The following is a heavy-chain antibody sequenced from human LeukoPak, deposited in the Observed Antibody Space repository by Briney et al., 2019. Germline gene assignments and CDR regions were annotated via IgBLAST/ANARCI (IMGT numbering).Heavy chain of an antibody. J-gene: IGHJ5*02. Sequence: GGTLRLSCAASGFTFSSHGMNWVRQAPGKGLEWVSGISPSGDILYYADSVKGQFTISRDNSKNTVSLQMNSLRAEDTAVYYCARDHSGWSDTNWFDPWGQGTLVTVSS. V-gene: IGHV3-23*01. CDR2: ISPSGDIL. D-gene: IGHD6-19*01. CDR1: GFTFSSHG. CDR3: ARDHSGWSDTNWFDP.